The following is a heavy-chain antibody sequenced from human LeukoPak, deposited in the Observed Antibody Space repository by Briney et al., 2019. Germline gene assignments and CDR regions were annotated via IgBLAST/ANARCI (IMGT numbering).Heavy chain of an antibody. CDR2: MNPKSGNT. J-gene: IGHJ4*02. V-gene: IGHV1-8*01. CDR3: ARTLRRHCSGGSCYSPHLDY. D-gene: IGHD2-15*01. CDR1: GYTFASYD. Sequence: SVKVSCKASGYTFASYDINGVGQATGQGLEGRGGMNPKSGNTGYTQKLQGRVTMTRDTSISTAYMELSSLRSEDTAVYYCARTLRRHCSGGSCYSPHLDYWGQGTLVTVSS.